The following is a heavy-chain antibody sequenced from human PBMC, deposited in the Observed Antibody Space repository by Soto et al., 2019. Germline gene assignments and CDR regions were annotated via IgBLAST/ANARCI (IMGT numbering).Heavy chain of an antibody. D-gene: IGHD6-6*01. CDR1: GFTFSSYS. CDR2: ISSSSSYI. Sequence: EVQLVESGGGLVKPGGSLRLSCAASGFTFSSYSMNWVRQAPGKGLEWVSSISSSSSYIYYADSVKGRFTISRDNAKNSLYLQMNSLRAEYTAVYYCARDNIRIAAHLNFDYCGQGTLVTVSS. V-gene: IGHV3-21*01. J-gene: IGHJ4*02. CDR3: ARDNIRIAAHLNFDY.